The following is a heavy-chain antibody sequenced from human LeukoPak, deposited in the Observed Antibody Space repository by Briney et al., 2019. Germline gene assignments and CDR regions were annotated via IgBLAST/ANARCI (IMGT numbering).Heavy chain of an antibody. V-gene: IGHV3-48*03. J-gene: IGHJ5*02. D-gene: IGHD5-18*01. CDR3: AREKTAWGFDP. CDR2: ISSSGSTI. Sequence: GGSLRLSCAASGFTFSSYEMNWVRQAPGKGLEWVSYISSSGSTIYYADSVKGRFTISRDNAKNSLYLQMNSLRAEDTAVYYCAREKTAWGFDPWGQGTLVTVSS. CDR1: GFTFSSYE.